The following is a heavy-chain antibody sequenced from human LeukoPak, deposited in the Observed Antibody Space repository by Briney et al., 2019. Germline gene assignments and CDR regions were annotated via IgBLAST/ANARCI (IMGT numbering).Heavy chain of an antibody. Sequence: SETLSLTCTVSGGSFSAYYWSWIRQSPGKALEWIGYIYYTGNSNYNPSLKSRVTISVDTSKNQFSLKLSSVTAADTAVYYCARGEYYYDSSGYYPLYYFDYWGQGTLVTVSS. D-gene: IGHD3-22*01. J-gene: IGHJ4*02. CDR1: GGSFSAYY. V-gene: IGHV4-59*01. CDR2: IYYTGNS. CDR3: ARGEYYYDSSGYYPLYYFDY.